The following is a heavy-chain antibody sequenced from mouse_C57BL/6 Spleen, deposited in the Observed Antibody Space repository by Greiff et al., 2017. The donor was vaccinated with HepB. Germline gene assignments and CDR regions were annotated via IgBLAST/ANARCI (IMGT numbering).Heavy chain of an antibody. CDR2: IWSGGST. D-gene: IGHD3-2*02. Sequence: QVQLKESGPGLVQPSQSLSITCTVSGFSLTSYGVHWVRQSPGKGLEWLGVIWSGGSTDYNAAFISRLSISKDNSKSQVFFKMNSLQADDTAIYYCARNGGRSGSSIEMDYWGQGTSVTVSS. J-gene: IGHJ4*01. V-gene: IGHV2-2*01. CDR3: ARNGGRSGSSIEMDY. CDR1: GFSLTSYG.